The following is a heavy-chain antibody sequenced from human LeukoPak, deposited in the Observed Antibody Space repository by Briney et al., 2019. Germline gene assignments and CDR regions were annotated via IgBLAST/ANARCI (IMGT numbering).Heavy chain of an antibody. Sequence: ASVKVSCKASGYAFSSYGITWVRQAPGQGLEWMGWINDYNGNTNYAQKLQGRVTMTTDTSTSTAYMELRSLRPDDTAVYYCARGGSYWADYYQYMDVWGKGTMVTISS. D-gene: IGHD1-26*01. CDR3: ARGGSYWADYYQYMDV. J-gene: IGHJ6*03. V-gene: IGHV1-18*01. CDR2: INDYNGNT. CDR1: GYAFSSYG.